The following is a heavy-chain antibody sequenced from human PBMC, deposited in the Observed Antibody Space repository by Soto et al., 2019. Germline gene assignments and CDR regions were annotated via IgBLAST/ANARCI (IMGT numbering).Heavy chain of an antibody. CDR2: IYYSGST. Sequence: QVQLQESGPGLVKPSQTLFLTRTVSGDSISSGGYYWNWIRQHPGKGLEWIGYIYYSGSTYYNPSLKSRVSISVDTSKNHFSLKLTSVTAADTAVYYCARSVFPWGRGTLVTVSS. J-gene: IGHJ5*02. CDR1: GDSISSGGYY. V-gene: IGHV4-31*03. CDR3: ARSVFP.